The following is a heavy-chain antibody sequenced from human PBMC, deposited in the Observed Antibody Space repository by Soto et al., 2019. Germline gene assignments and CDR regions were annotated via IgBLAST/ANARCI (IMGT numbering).Heavy chain of an antibody. D-gene: IGHD3-22*01. CDR2: FDPEDAEI. CDR3: AGITMIVVGAYGMDV. Sequence: GASVTVSCKVSGYTLPELSMHWVRQAPGKGLEWMGGFDPEDAEIIYAQKFQGRVPMTEDTSTDTAYMELSSLRAEDTAVYYCAGITMIVVGAYGMDVWGQGTTVTVSS. CDR1: GYTLPELS. J-gene: IGHJ6*02. V-gene: IGHV1-24*01.